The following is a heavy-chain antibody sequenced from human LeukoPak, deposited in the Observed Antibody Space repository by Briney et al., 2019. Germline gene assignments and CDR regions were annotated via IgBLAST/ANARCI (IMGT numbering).Heavy chain of an antibody. J-gene: IGHJ5*02. V-gene: IGHV1-69*05. Sequence: GASVKVSRKASGGTFSSYAISWVRQAPGQGLEWMGRIIPFFGTANYAQKFQGRVTITTDESTSTAYMELSSLRSEDTAVYYCARGCSGGSCRPYNWFDPWGQGTLVTVSS. CDR2: IIPFFGTA. CDR3: ARGCSGGSCRPYNWFDP. D-gene: IGHD2-15*01. CDR1: GGTFSSYA.